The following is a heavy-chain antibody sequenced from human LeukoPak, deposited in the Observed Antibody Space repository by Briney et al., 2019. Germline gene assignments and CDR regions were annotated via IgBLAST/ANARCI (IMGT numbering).Heavy chain of an antibody. Sequence: KPSETLSLTCTVSGGSISSYYWSWIRQPAGKGLEWIGRIYTSGSTNYNPPLKSRVTMSVDTSKNQFSLKLSSVTAADTAVYYCARDRWGRTTVTNYYYYGMDVWGQGTTVTVS. CDR2: IYTSGST. V-gene: IGHV4-4*07. J-gene: IGHJ6*02. CDR3: ARDRWGRTTVTNYYYYGMDV. D-gene: IGHD4-17*01. CDR1: GGSISSYY.